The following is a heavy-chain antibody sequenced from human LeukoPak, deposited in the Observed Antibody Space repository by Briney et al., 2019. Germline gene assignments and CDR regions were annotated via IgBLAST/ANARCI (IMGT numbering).Heavy chain of an antibody. V-gene: IGHV3-74*01. CDR2: ITSDGSST. J-gene: IGHJ3*02. CDR3: ARDGGDDAFDI. CDR1: GFTFSSYW. Sequence: GGSLRLSCAASGFTFSSYWMHWVRQAPGKGLVWVSRITSDGSSTSYADSVKGRFTISRDNAENTLCLQMNSLRAEDTAVYYCARDGGDDAFDIWGQGTMVTVSS. D-gene: IGHD3-10*01.